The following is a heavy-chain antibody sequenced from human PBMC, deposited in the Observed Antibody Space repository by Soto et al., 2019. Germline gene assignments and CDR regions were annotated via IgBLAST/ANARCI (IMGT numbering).Heavy chain of an antibody. Sequence: QVQLVESGGGVVQPGRSLRLSCAASGFTFSSYGMHWVRQAPGKGLEWVAVISYDGSNKYYADSVKGRFTISRDNSKNTLYLQMNSLRAEDTAVYYCAKDGGSSGWFGDYWGQGTLVTVSS. D-gene: IGHD6-19*01. CDR2: ISYDGSNK. CDR1: GFTFSSYG. CDR3: AKDGGSSGWFGDY. V-gene: IGHV3-30*18. J-gene: IGHJ4*02.